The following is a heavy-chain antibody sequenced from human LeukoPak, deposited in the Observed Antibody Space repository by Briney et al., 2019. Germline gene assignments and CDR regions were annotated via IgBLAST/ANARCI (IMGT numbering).Heavy chain of an antibody. V-gene: IGHV4-34*01. CDR3: AKEHSGSFSYYYYGIDV. Sequence: SETLSLTCAVYGGSFSGYYWSWIRQPPGKGLEWIGEINHSGSTNYNPSLKGRVTISVDTSKNQFSLNLSSVTAADTAVYYCAKEHSGSFSYYYYGIDVWGRGTTVTVSS. D-gene: IGHD1-26*01. CDR1: GGSFSGYY. CDR2: INHSGST. J-gene: IGHJ6*02.